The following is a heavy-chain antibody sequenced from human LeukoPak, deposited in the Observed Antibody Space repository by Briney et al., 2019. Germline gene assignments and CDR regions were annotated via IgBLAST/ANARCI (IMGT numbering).Heavy chain of an antibody. D-gene: IGHD3-10*01. J-gene: IGHJ6*02. CDR2: IYYSGST. Sequence: SETLSLTCTVSGGSISSYYWSWIRQPPGKGLEWIGYIYYSGSTNYNPSLKSRVTISVDTSKNQFSLKLSSVTAADTAVYYCARVFHYYGSGSYFPAMDVWGQGTTVTVSS. V-gene: IGHV4-59*01. CDR3: ARVFHYYGSGSYFPAMDV. CDR1: GGSISSYY.